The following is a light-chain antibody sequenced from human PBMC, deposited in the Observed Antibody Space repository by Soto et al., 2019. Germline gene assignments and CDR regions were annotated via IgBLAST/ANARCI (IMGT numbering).Light chain of an antibody. CDR1: PGAVTSGYY. Sequence: QAVVTQEPSLTVSPGGTVTLTCASSPGAVTSGYYPNWFQQRPGQPPRALIYSTTYKHPWTPARFSGSLVGGKAALTLSGAQPEDEAEYYCLLFYGDGVVFGGGTKVTVL. V-gene: IGLV7-43*01. J-gene: IGLJ2*01. CDR3: LLFYGDGVV. CDR2: STT.